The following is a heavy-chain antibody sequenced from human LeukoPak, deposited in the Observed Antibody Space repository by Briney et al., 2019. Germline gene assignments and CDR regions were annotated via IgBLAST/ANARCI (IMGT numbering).Heavy chain of an antibody. CDR2: ISAYNGNT. Sequence: ASVKVPCKASGYTFTSYGISWVRQAPGQGLEWMGWISAYNGNTNYAQKLQGRVTMTTDTSTSTAYMELRSLRSDDTAVYYCARDYGYNQRYYYGMDVWGQGTTVTVSS. CDR3: ARDYGYNQRYYYGMDV. J-gene: IGHJ6*02. CDR1: GYTFTSYG. V-gene: IGHV1-18*01. D-gene: IGHD5-24*01.